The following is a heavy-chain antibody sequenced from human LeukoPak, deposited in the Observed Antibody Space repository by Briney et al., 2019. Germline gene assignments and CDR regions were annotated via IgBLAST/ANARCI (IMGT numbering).Heavy chain of an antibody. V-gene: IGHV1-18*01. CDR1: GYSFGSFG. Sequence: ASVKVSCKASGYSFGSFGINWVRQAPGHGLEWMGWISAYKGDTNYAQKLQGRVTMTTDTSTSTAYMDLRSLTSDDTAVYYCARGGYYGSGSFPDYWGQGTLVTVSS. CDR2: ISAYKGDT. D-gene: IGHD3-10*01. CDR3: ARGGYYGSGSFPDY. J-gene: IGHJ4*02.